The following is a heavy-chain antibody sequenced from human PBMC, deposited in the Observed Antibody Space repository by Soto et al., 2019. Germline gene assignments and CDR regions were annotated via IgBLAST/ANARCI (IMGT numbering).Heavy chain of an antibody. CDR1: GFTFRTYE. CDR2: ISGSGSTI. J-gene: IGHJ5*02. Sequence: GGSLRLSCAASGFTFRTYEMNWVRQAPGKGLEWVSHISGSGSTIYYADSVKGRFTISRDNAKNSVYLLMRSLRAEDTAVYYCARDNSPRQLDHWGRGTLVTVSS. D-gene: IGHD6-13*01. CDR3: ARDNSPRQLDH. V-gene: IGHV3-48*03.